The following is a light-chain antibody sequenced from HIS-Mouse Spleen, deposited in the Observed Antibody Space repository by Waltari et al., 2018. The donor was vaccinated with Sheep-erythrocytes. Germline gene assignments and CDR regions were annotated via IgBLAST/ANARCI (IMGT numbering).Light chain of an antibody. J-gene: IGLJ1*01. CDR3: CSYAGSYNHV. CDR2: DVS. CDR1: SSDVGGYNH. V-gene: IGLV2-11*01. Sequence: QSALTQPRSVSGSPGQSVTSSCTGTSSDVGGYNHFPWYQQHPGKAPKLMIYDVSKRPSGVPDRFSGSKSGNTASLTISGLQAEDEADYYCCSYAGSYNHVFATGTKVTVL.